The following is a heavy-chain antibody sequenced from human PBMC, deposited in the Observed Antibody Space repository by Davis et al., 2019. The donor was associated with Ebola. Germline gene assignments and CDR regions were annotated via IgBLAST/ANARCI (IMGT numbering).Heavy chain of an antibody. V-gene: IGHV1-46*01. CDR2: IIPGGGSP. J-gene: IGHJ4*02. Sequence: ASVKVSCKASGYTFTSYYMHWVRQAPGQGLEWMGIIIPGGGSPRFAQKFQGRVTMTRDTSTSMVYMELTRLTSEDTAVYYCARGSGSGYDYWGQGALVTVSS. CDR3: ARGSGSGYDY. CDR1: GYTFTSYY. D-gene: IGHD3-22*01.